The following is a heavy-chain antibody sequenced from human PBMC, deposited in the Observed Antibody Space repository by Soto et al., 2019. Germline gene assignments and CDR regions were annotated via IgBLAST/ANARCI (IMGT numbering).Heavy chain of an antibody. V-gene: IGHV4-31*03. Sequence: SETLSLTCTVSGGSISSGGYYWSWIRQHPGKGLEWIGYIYYSGSTYYNPSLKSRVTISVDTSKNQFSLKLSSVTAADTAVYYCAREGCSGGSCFFDDSGQGTLVTVSS. CDR2: IYYSGST. CDR3: AREGCSGGSCFFDD. D-gene: IGHD2-15*01. CDR1: GGSISSGGYY. J-gene: IGHJ4*02.